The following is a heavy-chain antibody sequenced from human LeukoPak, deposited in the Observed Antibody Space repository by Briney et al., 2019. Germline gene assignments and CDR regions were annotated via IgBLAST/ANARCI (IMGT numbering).Heavy chain of an antibody. V-gene: IGHV1-18*01. Sequence: GASVKVSCKASGYKFTDFSMSWVRQAPGQGLEWVGWISPYNGDTRSAQKLQGRLTLTTDTTTNTIYFELMGLRPDDTAIYYCAREWGYDSSGKYVKEDYWGQGTLVTVSS. CDR3: AREWGYDSSGKYVKEDY. D-gene: IGHD3-22*01. J-gene: IGHJ4*02. CDR1: GYKFTDFS. CDR2: ISPYNGDT.